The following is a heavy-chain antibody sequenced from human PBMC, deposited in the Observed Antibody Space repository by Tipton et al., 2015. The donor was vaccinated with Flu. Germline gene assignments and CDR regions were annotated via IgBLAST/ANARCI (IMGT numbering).Heavy chain of an antibody. J-gene: IGHJ2*01. CDR2: IYPSGNT. Sequence: TLSLTCTVSGGSLSSYFWSWIRQPAGKGLEWIGRIYPSGNTNYNPSLQSRVTMSVDTSRNQFSLSLTSVTAADAAIYYCARSGSYHHYYFDLWGRGTLVSLSS. D-gene: IGHD1-26*01. CDR3: ARSGSYHHYYFDL. CDR1: GGSLSSYF. V-gene: IGHV4-4*07.